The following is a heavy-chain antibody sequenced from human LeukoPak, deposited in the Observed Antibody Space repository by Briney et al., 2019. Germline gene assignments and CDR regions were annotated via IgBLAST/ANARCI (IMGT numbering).Heavy chain of an antibody. CDR2: IYYSGST. J-gene: IGHJ6*03. D-gene: IGHD4-17*01. CDR3: ARASDTVQYYYYYMDV. V-gene: IGHV4-59*01. CDR1: GGSISNYY. Sequence: SETLSLTCTVSGGSISNYYWSWIRQPPGKGLEWIGYIYYSGSTKYNPSLKSRVTISVDTSKNQFSLRLSSVTAADTAVYYCARASDTVQYYYYYMDVWGKGTTVTVSS.